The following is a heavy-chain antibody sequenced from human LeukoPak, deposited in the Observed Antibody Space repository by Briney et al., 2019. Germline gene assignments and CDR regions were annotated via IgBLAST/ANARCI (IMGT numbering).Heavy chain of an antibody. Sequence: SETLSLTCPVSGASISRDTFFWGWIRQSPEKGLEWIGSIDSSGTTHYNSSLKSRVIISVDTSKNQVSLNLTSVTFADMAVYYCARHGYIQFWLYWGQGTQVIVSS. J-gene: IGHJ4*02. CDR2: IDSSGTT. V-gene: IGHV4-39*01. CDR1: GASISRDTFF. CDR3: ARHGYIQFWLY. D-gene: IGHD5-18*01.